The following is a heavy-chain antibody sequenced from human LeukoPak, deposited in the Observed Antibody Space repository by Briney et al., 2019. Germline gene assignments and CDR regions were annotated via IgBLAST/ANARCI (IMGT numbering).Heavy chain of an antibody. Sequence: PGGSLRLSCAASGFTFSSYWMSWVRQAPGKGLEWVSSISSSSSYIYYADSVKGRFTISRDNAKNSLYLQMNSLRAEDTAVYYCAREHGDYDILTGYFSYYFDYWGQGTLVTVSS. V-gene: IGHV3-21*01. CDR3: AREHGDYDILTGYFSYYFDY. CDR1: GFTFSSYW. CDR2: ISSSSSYI. D-gene: IGHD3-9*01. J-gene: IGHJ4*02.